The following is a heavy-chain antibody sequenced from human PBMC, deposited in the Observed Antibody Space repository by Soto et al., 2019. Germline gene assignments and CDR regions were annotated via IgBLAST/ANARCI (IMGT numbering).Heavy chain of an antibody. J-gene: IGHJ4*02. CDR1: GYTFNIYW. V-gene: IGHV5-51*01. CDR3: ARQDGDGLFYFDY. D-gene: IGHD4-17*01. Sequence: GESLKISCKGSGYTFNIYWIAWVRQMPGKGLEWMGVIYPVYFDTRYSPSFQGQVTISVDKSINTAYLQWSSLQASDTAIYYCARQDGDGLFYFDYWGQGTPVTVSS. CDR2: IYPVYFDT.